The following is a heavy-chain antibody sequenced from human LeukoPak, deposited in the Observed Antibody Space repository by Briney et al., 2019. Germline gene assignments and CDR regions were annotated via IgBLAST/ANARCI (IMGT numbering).Heavy chain of an antibody. Sequence: PSETLSLTCTASGRSVSSYYWSWIRQPPGKGLEWIGYMYYSGSTKYNLSLKSRLTMSLDTSKNQFSLKMSSVTAADTAVYYCVGQAAGRGAFDIWGQGTMVTVSS. D-gene: IGHD1-26*01. CDR1: GRSVSSYY. CDR3: VGQAAGRGAFDI. V-gene: IGHV4-59*02. CDR2: MYYSGST. J-gene: IGHJ3*02.